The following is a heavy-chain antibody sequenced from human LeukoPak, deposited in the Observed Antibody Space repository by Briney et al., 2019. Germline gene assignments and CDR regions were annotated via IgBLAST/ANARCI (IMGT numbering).Heavy chain of an antibody. J-gene: IGHJ4*02. V-gene: IGHV3-30*18. CDR2: ISYDGSNK. CDR1: GGTFSSSG. D-gene: IGHD2-21*02. CDR3: AKTYCGADCSSDY. Sequence: SCKASGGTFSSSGMHWVRQAPGKGLEWVAVISYDGSNKYYADSVKGRFTISRDNSKNTLYLQMNSLRAEDTAVYYCAKTYCGADCSSDYWGQGTLVTVSS.